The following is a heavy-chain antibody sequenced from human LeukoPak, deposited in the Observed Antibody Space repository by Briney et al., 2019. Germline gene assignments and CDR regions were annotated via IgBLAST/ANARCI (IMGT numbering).Heavy chain of an antibody. Sequence: SETLSLTCTVSGGSISSSSYYWGWIRQPPGKGLEWIGSIYYTGSTNYNPSLKSRVTISVDTSKNQFSLKVSSATAADTAVYYCARLLWNGRGAFDILGRGTLVTVSS. CDR3: ARLLWNGRGAFDI. CDR1: GGSISSSSYY. J-gene: IGHJ3*02. CDR2: IYYTGST. D-gene: IGHD1-1*01. V-gene: IGHV4-39*07.